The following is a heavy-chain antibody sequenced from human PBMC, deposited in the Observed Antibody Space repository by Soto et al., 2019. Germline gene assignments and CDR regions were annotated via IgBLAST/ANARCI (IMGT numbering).Heavy chain of an antibody. V-gene: IGHV4-4*07. D-gene: IGHD3-10*01. CDR1: GGSISSYY. CDR2: VYTSGST. CDR3: ARDRNRTIGRGVIIPNYKGMDV. J-gene: IGHJ6*01. Sequence: DSPPVTCTVSGGSISSYYWSWSVQPAGQGLEWIGRVYTSGSTNYNPSLKSRVTMSVDTSKNQFSLKLTSVTAADTAVYYCARDRNRTIGRGVIIPNYKGMDVGGQRTPVT.